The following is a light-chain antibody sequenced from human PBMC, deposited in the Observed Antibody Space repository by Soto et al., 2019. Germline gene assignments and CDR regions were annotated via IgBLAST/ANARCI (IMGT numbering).Light chain of an antibody. CDR1: TGAATSVHY. J-gene: IGLJ2*01. CDR3: LLSYSGARLVV. CDR2: DTS. Sequence: QSVVTQEPSLTVSPGGTVTLTCGSSTGAATSVHYPYWFQQKPGQAPRTLIYDTSNKHSWTPARFSGSLLGGKAALTLSGAQPEDEAEYYCLLSYSGARLVVFGGGTQLTVL. V-gene: IGLV7-46*01.